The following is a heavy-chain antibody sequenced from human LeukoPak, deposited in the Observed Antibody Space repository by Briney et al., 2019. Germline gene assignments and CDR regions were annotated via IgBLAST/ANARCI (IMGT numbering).Heavy chain of an antibody. V-gene: IGHV1-46*01. J-gene: IGHJ5*02. D-gene: IGHD6-19*01. CDR3: ARAKRTTSSGLNWFDP. Sequence: ASVKVSCKASGYTFTSYYMHWVRQAPGQGLEWMGIINPSGGSTSYAQKFQGRVTMTRDMSTSTVYMELSSLRSEDTAVYYCARAKRTTSSGLNWFDPWGQGTLVTVSS. CDR2: INPSGGST. CDR1: GYTFTSYY.